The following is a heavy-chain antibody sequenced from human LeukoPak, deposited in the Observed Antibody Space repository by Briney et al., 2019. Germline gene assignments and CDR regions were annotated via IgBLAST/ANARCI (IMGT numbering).Heavy chain of an antibody. V-gene: IGHV4-59*01. CDR2: IYYSMST. J-gene: IGHJ4*02. D-gene: IGHD3-22*01. Sequence: PSETLSLTCTVSRGSISRCYWIWTRQPPGKGLEWIEYIYYSMSTNYNPSLKSRVTISVDTSKNQFSLKLSSVTAADTAGYYCGRFDSRGYYEFDYWGQGTLVTVSS. CDR3: GRFDSRGYYEFDY. CDR1: RGSISRCY.